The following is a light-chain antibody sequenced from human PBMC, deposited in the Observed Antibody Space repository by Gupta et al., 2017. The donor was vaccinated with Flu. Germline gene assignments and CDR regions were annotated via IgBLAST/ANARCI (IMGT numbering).Light chain of an antibody. CDR2: DAS. CDR3: QQSYSSRWT. CDR1: QSVISN. J-gene: IGKJ1*01. Sequence: DIQMIQSPPSTSSSVGDRVTITCWASQSVISNFNWYQQKPGKAPKLLIYDASSLQSGVPSRFTGSESGTDFTLTISSLQPEDFATYYCQQSYSSRWTFGQGTKVEIK. V-gene: IGKV1-39*01.